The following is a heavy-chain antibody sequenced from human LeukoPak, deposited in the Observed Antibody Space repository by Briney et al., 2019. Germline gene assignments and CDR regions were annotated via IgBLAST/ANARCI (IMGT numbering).Heavy chain of an antibody. Sequence: GGSLRLSCAASGFTVSSNYMSWVRQAPGKGLEWVSVIYSGGSTYYADSVKGRFTISSDNSKNTLYLQMNSLRAEDTAVYYCAKDQSSHYDSSGYAPYGMDVWGQGTTVTVSS. J-gene: IGHJ6*02. CDR1: GFTVSSNY. CDR2: IYSGGST. CDR3: AKDQSSHYDSSGYAPYGMDV. D-gene: IGHD3-22*01. V-gene: IGHV3-66*01.